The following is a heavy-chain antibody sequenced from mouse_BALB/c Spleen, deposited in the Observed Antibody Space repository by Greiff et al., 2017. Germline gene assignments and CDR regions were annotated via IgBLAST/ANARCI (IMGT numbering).Heavy chain of an antibody. J-gene: IGHJ4*01. Sequence: EVQLVESGGDLVKPGGSLKLSCAASGFTFSSYGMSWVRQTPDKRLEWVATISSGGSYTYYPDSVKGRFTISRDNAKNTLYLQMSSLKSEDTAMYYCARQGGPGAMDYWGQGTSVTVSS. CDR3: ARQGGPGAMDY. CDR1: GFTFSSYG. D-gene: IGHD3-3*01. V-gene: IGHV5-6*01. CDR2: ISSGGSYT.